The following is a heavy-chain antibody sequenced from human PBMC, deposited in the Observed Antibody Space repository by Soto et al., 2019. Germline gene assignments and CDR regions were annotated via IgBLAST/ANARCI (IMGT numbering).Heavy chain of an antibody. CDR3: ARHTNGPGIAVAGINWFDP. J-gene: IGHJ5*02. V-gene: IGHV4-39*01. CDR2: TYYSGST. Sequence: SETLSLTCTVSGGSISSSSYYWGWIRQPPGKGLEWIGSTYYSGSTYYNPSLKSRVTISVDTSKNQFSLKLSSVTAADTAVYYCARHTNGPGIAVAGINWFDPWGQGTLVTFSS. D-gene: IGHD6-19*01. CDR1: GGSISSSSYY.